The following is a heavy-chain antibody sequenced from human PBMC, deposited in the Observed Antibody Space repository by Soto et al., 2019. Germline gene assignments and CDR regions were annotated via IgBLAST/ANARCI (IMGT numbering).Heavy chain of an antibody. Sequence: PGGSLRLSCAGSGFTFSSFAMSWVRLAPGKGLEWVSAITTSGSGSTFYTDSVKGRFTISRDNSKNTLYLQMNSLRAEDTAVYYCAKGLPLFDYWGQGTLVTVSS. CDR2: ITTSGSGST. J-gene: IGHJ4*02. CDR1: GFTFSSFA. CDR3: AKGLPLFDY. V-gene: IGHV3-23*01.